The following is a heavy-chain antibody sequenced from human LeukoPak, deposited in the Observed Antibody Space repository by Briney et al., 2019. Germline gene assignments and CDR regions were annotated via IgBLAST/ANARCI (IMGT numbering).Heavy chain of an antibody. Sequence: ASVKVSCKASGYTFTGYYMHWGRQAPGQGLEWMGWINPNSGGTNYAQKFQGRVTMTRDTSISTAYMELSRLRSDDTAVYYCARVDYYDSSGYYPDYWGQGTLVTVSS. V-gene: IGHV1-2*02. D-gene: IGHD3-22*01. J-gene: IGHJ4*02. CDR1: GYTFTGYY. CDR2: INPNSGGT. CDR3: ARVDYYDSSGYYPDY.